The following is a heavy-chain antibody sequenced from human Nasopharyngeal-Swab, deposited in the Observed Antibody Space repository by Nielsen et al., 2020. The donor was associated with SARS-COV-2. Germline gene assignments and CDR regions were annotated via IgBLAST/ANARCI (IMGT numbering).Heavy chain of an antibody. CDR3: ARSTYCGGDCQNYFDY. V-gene: IGHV4-59*08. J-gene: IGHJ4*02. CDR2: IYYSGST. CDR1: GGSISSYY. D-gene: IGHD2-21*02. Sequence: SDTLSLTCTVSGGSISSYYWSWIRQPPGKGLEWIGYIYYSGSTNYNPSLKSRVTISVDTSKNQLSLKLSSVTAADTAVYYCARSTYCGGDCQNYFDYWGQGTLVTVSS.